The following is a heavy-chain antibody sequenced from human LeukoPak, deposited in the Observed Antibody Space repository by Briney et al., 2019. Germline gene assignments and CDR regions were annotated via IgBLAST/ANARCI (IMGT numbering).Heavy chain of an antibody. D-gene: IGHD3-16*02. CDR3: ARELPYYDYVWGSYRIIDY. Sequence: PSETLSLTCTVSGGSISSGSYYWSWIRQPPGKGLEWIGYIYYSGSTYYNPSLKSRVTISVDTSKNQFSLKLSSVTAADTAVYYCARELPYYDYVWGSYRIIDYWGQGTLVTVSS. CDR2: IYYSGST. J-gene: IGHJ4*02. CDR1: GGSISSGSYY. V-gene: IGHV4-30-4*08.